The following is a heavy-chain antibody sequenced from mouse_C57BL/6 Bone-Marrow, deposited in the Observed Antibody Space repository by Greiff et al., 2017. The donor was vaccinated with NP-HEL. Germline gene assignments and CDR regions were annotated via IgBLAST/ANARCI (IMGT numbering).Heavy chain of an antibody. CDR3: AITGRGTWFAY. CDR2: IYPGDGDT. J-gene: IGHJ3*01. Sequence: QVQLQQSGPELVKPGASVKISCKASGYAFSSSWMNWVKQRPGKGLEWIGRIYPGDGDTNYNGKFKGKATLTADKSSSTAYMQLSSLTSEDSAVYFCAITGRGTWFAYWGQGTLVTVSA. D-gene: IGHD4-1*01. CDR1: GYAFSSSW. V-gene: IGHV1-82*01.